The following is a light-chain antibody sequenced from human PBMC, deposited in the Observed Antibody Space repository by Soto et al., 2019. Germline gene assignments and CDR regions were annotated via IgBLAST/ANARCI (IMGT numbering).Light chain of an antibody. CDR3: QQYNNRPRT. CDR1: QSVSSN. J-gene: IGKJ1*01. CDR2: GAS. Sequence: EIVMTQSPATLSISPGERATLSCRASQSVSSNLAWYQQKPGQAPRLLIYGASTRATDIPARFSGSVSGTEFTLTISSLQSEDVAVYYCQQYNNRPRTFGQGTKVEIK. V-gene: IGKV3-15*01.